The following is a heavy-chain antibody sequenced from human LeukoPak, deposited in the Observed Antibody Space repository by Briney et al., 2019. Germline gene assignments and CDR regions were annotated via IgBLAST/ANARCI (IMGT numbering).Heavy chain of an antibody. CDR1: GGSISTSNYY. CDR3: AKSHGYGLVDI. Sequence: SETLSLTCTVSGGSISTSNYYWGWIRQPPGKGLEWIGNIFYSGSTYYSPSLKSRVTISLDTSRNQFSLKLTSVTAADPAVYYCAKSHGYGLVDIWGQGTMVTVSS. CDR2: IFYSGST. J-gene: IGHJ3*02. D-gene: IGHD3-10*01. V-gene: IGHV4-39*07.